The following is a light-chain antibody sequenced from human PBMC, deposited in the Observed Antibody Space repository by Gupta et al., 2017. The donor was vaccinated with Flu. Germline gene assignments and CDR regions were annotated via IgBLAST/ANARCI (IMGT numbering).Light chain of an antibody. V-gene: IGLV2-8*01. CDR1: SSDVGIYNY. Sequence: QSALTQPPPASGSPGQSVTISCTGTSSDVGIYNYVSWYQQLPGKAPKLIIYDVTKRPSGVPDRFSGSKSGNTASLTVSGLQAEDEATYYCSSYASSDTFVFGTGTEVTVL. CDR2: DVT. CDR3: SSYASSDTFV. J-gene: IGLJ1*01.